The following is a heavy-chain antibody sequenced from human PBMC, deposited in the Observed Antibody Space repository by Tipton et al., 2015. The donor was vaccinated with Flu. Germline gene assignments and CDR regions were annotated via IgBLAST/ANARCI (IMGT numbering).Heavy chain of an antibody. D-gene: IGHD3-10*02. CDR3: ARLSYYDVDLKNFYFDY. J-gene: IGHJ4*02. V-gene: IGHV4-39*01. Sequence: GLVKPSETLSLTCTVSSGSIRSTNYFCAWIRQPPGKRLELIGSIYPSGTTYYTPSLKSRVTISVDTSKSQFSLMLRSVTAADTAVYYCARLSYYDVDLKNFYFDYWGQGALVTVSS. CDR2: IYPSGTT. CDR1: SGSIRSTNYF.